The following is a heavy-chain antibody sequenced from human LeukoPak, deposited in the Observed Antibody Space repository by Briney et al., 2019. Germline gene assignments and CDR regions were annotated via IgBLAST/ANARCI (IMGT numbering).Heavy chain of an antibody. Sequence: SETLSLTCTVSGGSISSYYWSWIRQPPGKGLEWIGYIYYSGSTNYNPSLKSRVTISVDTSKNQFSLKLGSVTAADTAVYYCARDTPSYGFDYWGQGTLVTVSS. CDR2: IYYSGST. CDR1: GGSISSYY. V-gene: IGHV4-59*01. CDR3: ARDTPSYGFDY. D-gene: IGHD4-17*01. J-gene: IGHJ4*02.